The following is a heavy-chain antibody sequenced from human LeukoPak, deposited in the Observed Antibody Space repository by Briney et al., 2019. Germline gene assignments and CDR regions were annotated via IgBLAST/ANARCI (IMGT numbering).Heavy chain of an antibody. J-gene: IGHJ6*03. CDR3: AKGAWTGTNYYYYYMDV. D-gene: IGHD1-7*01. V-gene: IGHV4-59*11. CDR1: GGSIGSHY. CDR2: IYYSGST. Sequence: SETLSLTCTVSGGSIGSHYWSWIRQPPGKGLEWIGYIYYSGSTNYNPSLKSRVTISVDTSKNQFSLKLSSVTAADTAVYYCAKGAWTGTNYYYYYMDVWGKGTTVTVSS.